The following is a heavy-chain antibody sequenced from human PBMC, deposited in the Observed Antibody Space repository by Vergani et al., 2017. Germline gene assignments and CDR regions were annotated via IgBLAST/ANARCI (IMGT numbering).Heavy chain of an antibody. V-gene: IGHV3-30-3*01. D-gene: IGHD4-17*01. CDR2: ISYDGSNK. Sequence: QVQLVESGGGVVQPGRSLRLSCAASGFTFSSYAMHWVRQAPGKGLEWVAVISYDGSNKYYADSVKGRFTISRDNSKNTLYLQMNSLRAEDTAVYYCARGASGDDVSSFDYWGQGTLVTVSS. CDR3: ARGASGDDVSSFDY. CDR1: GFTFSSYA. J-gene: IGHJ4*02.